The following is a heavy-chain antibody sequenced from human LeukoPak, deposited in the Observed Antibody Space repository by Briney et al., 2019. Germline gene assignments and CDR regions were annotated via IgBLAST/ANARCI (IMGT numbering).Heavy chain of an antibody. CDR2: IYYTGST. V-gene: IGHV4-59*08. Sequence: SETLSLTCTVPGGSISSYYWSWIRQPPGKGLEWIGYIYYTGSTNYNPSLKSRVTMSVDTSKNQFSLKLSSVTAADTAVYYCARHAYSGSYQHDYWGQGTLVTVSS. J-gene: IGHJ4*02. CDR1: GGSISSYY. CDR3: ARHAYSGSYQHDY. D-gene: IGHD1-26*01.